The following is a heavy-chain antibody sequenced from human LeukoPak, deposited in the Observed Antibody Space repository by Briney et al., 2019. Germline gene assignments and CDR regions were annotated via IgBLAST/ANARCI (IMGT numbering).Heavy chain of an antibody. CDR3: ARDRPSYYDRSGYSTFDS. CDR2: IYYTGKT. D-gene: IGHD3-22*01. J-gene: IGHJ4*02. V-gene: IGHV4-38-2*02. Sequence: SETLSLTCTVSGYSISSGYYWGWIRQSPGKGLEWIGSIYYTGKTYQKPSLKSRVTISVDTSKNQFSLKLSSVTAADTAVYYCARDRPSYYDRSGYSTFDSWSQGTLVTVSS. CDR1: GYSISSGYY.